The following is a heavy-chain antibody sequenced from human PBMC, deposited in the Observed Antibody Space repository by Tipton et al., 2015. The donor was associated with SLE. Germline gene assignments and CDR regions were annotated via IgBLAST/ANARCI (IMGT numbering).Heavy chain of an antibody. V-gene: IGHV4-34*09. J-gene: IGHJ4*02. CDR1: GGSFSNYY. Sequence: TLSLTCAVYGGSFSNYYWSWIRQSPGKGLEWIGYIYYSGSTYYNPSLKSRVTISVDTSKNQFSLKLSSVTAADTAVYYCARGPKADYWGQGTLVTVSS. CDR3: ARGPKADY. CDR2: IYYSGST.